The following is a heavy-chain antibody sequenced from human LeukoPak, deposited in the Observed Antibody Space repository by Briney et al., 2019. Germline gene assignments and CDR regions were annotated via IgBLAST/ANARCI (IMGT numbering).Heavy chain of an antibody. CDR2: MYYSGIT. D-gene: IGHD4-11*01. V-gene: IGHV4-59*08. CDR1: GGSISSYY. J-gene: IGHJ5*02. CDR3: ARHLRGDYSNSRFDP. Sequence: PSETLSLTCTVSGGSISSYYWSWIRQPPGKGLEWIGYMYYSGITNYNPSLKSRVTISVDTSKNQFSLKLTSVTAADTALYYCARHLRGDYSNSRFDPWGQGTLVTVSS.